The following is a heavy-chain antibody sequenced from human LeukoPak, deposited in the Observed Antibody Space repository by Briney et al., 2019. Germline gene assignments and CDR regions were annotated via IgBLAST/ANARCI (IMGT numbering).Heavy chain of an antibody. Sequence: ASETLSLTCAVFGGSFNDYYWSWIRQPPGKGLEWIGEINHSGSTNYKASLKSRLTISVDTSKHQFSLNLSSVTAADTAVYYCARRQRGFSYGSHCDYWGQGTLVTVSS. CDR2: INHSGST. CDR3: ARRQRGFSYGSHCDY. D-gene: IGHD5-18*01. V-gene: IGHV4-34*01. CDR1: GGSFNDYY. J-gene: IGHJ4*02.